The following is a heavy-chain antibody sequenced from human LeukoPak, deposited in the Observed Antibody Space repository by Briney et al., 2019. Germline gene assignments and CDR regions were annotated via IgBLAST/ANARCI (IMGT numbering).Heavy chain of an antibody. CDR2: INSDGSST. CDR3: ASQRWLQSSFDY. D-gene: IGHD5-24*01. Sequence: GGSLRLSCAASGFTFSSYWMHWVRQAPGKGLVWASRINSDGSSTSCADSVRGRFTISRDNAKNTLYLQMNSLRAEDTAMYYCASQRWLQSSFDYWGQGTLVTVSS. CDR1: GFTFSSYW. J-gene: IGHJ4*02. V-gene: IGHV3-74*01.